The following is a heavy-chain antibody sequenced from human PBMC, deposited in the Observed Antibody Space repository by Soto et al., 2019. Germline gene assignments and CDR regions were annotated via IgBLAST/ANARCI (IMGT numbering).Heavy chain of an antibody. CDR1: GFTVSSNY. CDR2: IYSGGST. Sequence: RSLRLSCAASGFTVSSNYMSWVRQAPGKGLEWVSVIYSGGSTYYADSVKGRFTISRDNSKNTLYLQMNSLRAEDTAVYYCARLNGAVGYYYYYYGMDVWGQGTTVTVSS. V-gene: IGHV3-53*01. D-gene: IGHD6-19*01. J-gene: IGHJ6*02. CDR3: ARLNGAVGYYYYYYGMDV.